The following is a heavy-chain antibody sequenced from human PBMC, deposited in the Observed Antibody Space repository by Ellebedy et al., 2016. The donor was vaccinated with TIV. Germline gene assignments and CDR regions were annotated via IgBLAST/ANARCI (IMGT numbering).Heavy chain of an antibody. CDR2: IYTSGST. CDR1: GGSISSYY. Sequence: SETLSLTXTVSGGSISSYYWSWIRQPAGKGLEWIGRIYTSGSTNYNPSLKSRVTMSVDTSKNQFSLKLSSVTAADTAVYYCARAFAYQRNYYYYMDVWGKGTTVTVSS. J-gene: IGHJ6*03. D-gene: IGHD2-2*01. V-gene: IGHV4-4*07. CDR3: ARAFAYQRNYYYYMDV.